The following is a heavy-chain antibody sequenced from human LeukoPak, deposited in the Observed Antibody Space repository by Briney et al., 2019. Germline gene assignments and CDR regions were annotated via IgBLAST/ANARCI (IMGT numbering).Heavy chain of an antibody. CDR3: ARLAHLIAARPEYYYYYMDV. CDR2: IYPGDSDT. J-gene: IGHJ6*03. Sequence: GESLKISCKGSGYSFTSYWIGWVRQMPGKGLEWMGIIYPGDSDTRYSPSFQGQVTISADKSISTAYLQWSSLKASDTAMYYCARLAHLIAARPEYYYYYMDVWGKGTTVTVSS. D-gene: IGHD6-6*01. CDR1: GYSFTSYW. V-gene: IGHV5-51*01.